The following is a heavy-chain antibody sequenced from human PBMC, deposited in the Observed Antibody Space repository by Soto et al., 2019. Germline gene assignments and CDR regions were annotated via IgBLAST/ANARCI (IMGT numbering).Heavy chain of an antibody. Sequence: QVQLVQSGPEVKKSGASVKVSCKASGYTFTNHGISWVRQAPGHGLEWMGWVSGYNGKTKYAQELKGRVTMTTETSTSTAYMELRSLRSDDTAVYYCARDLYPLAYYFDYWGQGTLVTVSS. CDR1: GYTFTNHG. D-gene: IGHD2-8*01. CDR2: VSGYNGKT. V-gene: IGHV1-18*04. J-gene: IGHJ4*02. CDR3: ARDLYPLAYYFDY.